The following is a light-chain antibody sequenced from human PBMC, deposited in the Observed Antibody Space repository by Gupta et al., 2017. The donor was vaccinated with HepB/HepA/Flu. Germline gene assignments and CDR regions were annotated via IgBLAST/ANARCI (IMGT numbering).Light chain of an antibody. CDR3: LHYPNFPQT. V-gene: IGKV1-5*03. Sequence: DIQMTQSPSTLSASVGDRVTITCRASQSINNWLAWYQQKPVKAPKLLIYKASRVEGGVPSRFSGSGSGTEFTLAISRLQPEDFANYYCLHYPNFPQTFGQGTKVEIK. CDR2: KAS. J-gene: IGKJ1*01. CDR1: QSINNW.